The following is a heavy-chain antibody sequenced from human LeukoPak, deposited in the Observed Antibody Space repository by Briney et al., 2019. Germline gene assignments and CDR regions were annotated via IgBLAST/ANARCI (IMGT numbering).Heavy chain of an antibody. CDR2: IWYDGSNK. D-gene: IGHD3-22*01. J-gene: IGHJ5*02. Sequence: GGSLRLSCAASGFTFNTYVMHWVRQAPGKGLEWVAVIWYDGSNKYYADSVKGRFTISRDNSKNTLYLQMNSLRAEDTAVYYCAREGTYYYDSSGRDNWFDPWGQGTQVTVSS. V-gene: IGHV3-33*01. CDR3: AREGTYYYDSSGRDNWFDP. CDR1: GFTFNTYV.